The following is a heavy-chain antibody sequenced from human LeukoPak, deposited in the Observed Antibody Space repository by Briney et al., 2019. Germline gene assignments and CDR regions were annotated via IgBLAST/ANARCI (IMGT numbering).Heavy chain of an antibody. V-gene: IGHV4-34*01. Sequence: PSETLSLTCSVYDGSFNDYDWSWVRQAPGRGLQWIGEINESGATNCDPSLKSRVTMSIDTSKSQFSLSLRSVTAADTAVYYCAGLWFGELSYPPYFDYWGQGTLVTVSS. D-gene: IGHD3-10*01. J-gene: IGHJ4*02. CDR1: DGSFNDYD. CDR2: INESGAT. CDR3: AGLWFGELSYPPYFDY.